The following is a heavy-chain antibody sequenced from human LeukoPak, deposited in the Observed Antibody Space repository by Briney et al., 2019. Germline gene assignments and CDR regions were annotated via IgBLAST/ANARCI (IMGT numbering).Heavy chain of an antibody. CDR3: ARVGSSFTIFGVALGWFDP. CDR1: GGTFSSYA. V-gene: IGHV1-69*05. Sequence: ASVKVSCKASGGTFSSYAIGWVRQAPGQGLEWMGGIIPIFGTANYAQKFQGRVTITTDESTSTAYMELSSLRSEDTAVYYCARVGSSFTIFGVALGWFDPWGQGTLVTVSS. D-gene: IGHD3-3*01. J-gene: IGHJ5*02. CDR2: IIPIFGTA.